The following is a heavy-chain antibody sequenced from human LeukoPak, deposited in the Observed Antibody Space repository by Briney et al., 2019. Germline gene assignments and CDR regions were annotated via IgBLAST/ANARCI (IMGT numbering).Heavy chain of an antibody. D-gene: IGHD5-24*01. Sequence: SQTLSLTCAISGDTVSSNTAGWSWIRQSPSRGLEWLGRTYYRSKWFTDHAVSVKSRITINPDTSKNQFSLQLSSVTPEDTAVYYCARQNNTYHHYNLGWFDPWGQGTLVTVSS. CDR1: GDTVSSNTAG. V-gene: IGHV6-1*01. J-gene: IGHJ5*02. CDR3: ARQNNTYHHYNLGWFDP. CDR2: TYYRSKWFT.